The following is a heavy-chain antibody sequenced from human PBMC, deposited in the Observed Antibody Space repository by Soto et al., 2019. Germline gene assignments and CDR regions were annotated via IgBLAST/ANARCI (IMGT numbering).Heavy chain of an antibody. Sequence: SETLSLTCTVSGGSISSYYWSWIRQPPGKGLEWIGYIYYGGSTNYNPSLKSRVTISVDTSKNQFSLKLSSVTAADTAVYYCARDRGRSITIFGVVREVGPYYYGMDVWGQGTTVTVSS. CDR2: IYYGGST. J-gene: IGHJ6*02. D-gene: IGHD3-3*01. V-gene: IGHV4-59*01. CDR3: ARDRGRSITIFGVVREVGPYYYGMDV. CDR1: GGSISSYY.